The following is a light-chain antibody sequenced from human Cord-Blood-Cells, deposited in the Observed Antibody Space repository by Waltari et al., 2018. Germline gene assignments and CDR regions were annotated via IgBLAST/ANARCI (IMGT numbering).Light chain of an antibody. CDR2: AAS. CDR1: QSISSY. J-gene: IGKJ4*01. V-gene: IGKV1-39*01. CDR3: QQSYSTPLT. Sequence: GDSVTITCRASQSISSYLNWYQQKPGKAPKLLIYAASSLQSGVPSRFSGSGSGTDFTLTISSLQPEDFATYYCQQSYSTPLTFGGGTKLEIK.